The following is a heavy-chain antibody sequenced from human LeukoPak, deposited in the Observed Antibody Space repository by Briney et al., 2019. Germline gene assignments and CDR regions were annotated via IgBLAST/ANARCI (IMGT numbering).Heavy chain of an antibody. Sequence: GASVKVSCKASGYTFTGYYMHWVRQAPGQGLEWMGWINPNSGGTNYAQKFQGRVTMTRNTSISTAYMELSSLRSEDTAVYYCATSIAAAGTPDAFDIWGQGTMVTVSS. CDR3: ATSIAAAGTPDAFDI. D-gene: IGHD6-13*01. V-gene: IGHV1-2*02. CDR2: INPNSGGT. CDR1: GYTFTGYY. J-gene: IGHJ3*02.